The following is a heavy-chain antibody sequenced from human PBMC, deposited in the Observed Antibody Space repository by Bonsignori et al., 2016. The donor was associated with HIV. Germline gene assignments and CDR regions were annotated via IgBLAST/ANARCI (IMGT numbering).Heavy chain of an antibody. CDR3: TDGRAY. J-gene: IGHJ4*02. CDR2: IKSGAHGGTT. D-gene: IGHD5-24*01. Sequence: WIRQPPGKGLEWVGHIKSGAHGGTTDYATPVKGRFTISRDDSKNTLYLQMNSLQTEDTALYYCTDGRAYWGQGTLVTVSS. V-gene: IGHV3-15*01.